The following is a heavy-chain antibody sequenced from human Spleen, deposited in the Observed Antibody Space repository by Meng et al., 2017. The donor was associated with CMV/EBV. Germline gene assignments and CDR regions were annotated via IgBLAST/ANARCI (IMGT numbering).Heavy chain of an antibody. V-gene: IGHV1-18*01. CDR1: GYTLTNYG. CDR3: ARLHATIAAVLFDY. Sequence: SGYTLTNYGLSWVRQAPGQGLEWMGWISGYSGDTDYAQKFQGRVTMTTDTSTSTFYMELRSLRSDDTAIYFCARLHATIAAVLFDYWGQGTLVTVSS. D-gene: IGHD6-13*01. J-gene: IGHJ4*02. CDR2: ISGYSGDT.